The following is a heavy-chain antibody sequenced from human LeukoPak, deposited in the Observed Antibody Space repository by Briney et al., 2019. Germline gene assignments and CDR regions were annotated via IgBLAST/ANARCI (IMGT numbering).Heavy chain of an antibody. J-gene: IGHJ6*02. D-gene: IGHD2-2*01. CDR1: GYTYTGYF. CDR3: ARGGDIVVVPAALEV. Sequence: GGSVKDSCKASGYTYTGYFMHGVRQAPGQGREGMGWINPNSGGTNYAQKFQGRVTKTRDTSISTAYMELSRLISDDTAVYYCARGGDIVVVPAALEVWGQGTTVTVSS. CDR2: INPNSGGT. V-gene: IGHV1-2*02.